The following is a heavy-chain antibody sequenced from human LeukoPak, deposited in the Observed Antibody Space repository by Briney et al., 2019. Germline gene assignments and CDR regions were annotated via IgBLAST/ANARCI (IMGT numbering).Heavy chain of an antibody. CDR3: ARHSPNYDFWSGQPQNLDY. Sequence: SETLSLTCTIPGGSISSYYWSWIRQPPGKGLEWIGYIYYSGSTNYNPSLKSRVTISVDTSKNQFSLKLSSVTAADTAVYYCARHSPNYDFWSGQPQNLDYWGQGTLVTVSS. CDR2: IYYSGST. D-gene: IGHD3-3*01. V-gene: IGHV4-59*08. J-gene: IGHJ4*02. CDR1: GGSISSYY.